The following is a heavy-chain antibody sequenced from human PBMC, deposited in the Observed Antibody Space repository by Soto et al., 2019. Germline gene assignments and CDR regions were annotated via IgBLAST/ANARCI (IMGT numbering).Heavy chain of an antibody. CDR1: GFAFNHYW. Sequence: EVQVVESGGALVLPGESLRLSCTASGFAFNHYWMHWVRQAPGTGLEWVSRINGDVSVITYADSVKGRFTMSRDNAKNTVYLQMHGLRDDDTAMYFCSRAKGVNYPSDDWGQGTLVTVSS. CDR2: INGDVSVI. CDR3: SRAKGVNYPSDD. V-gene: IGHV3-74*03. D-gene: IGHD1-7*01. J-gene: IGHJ4*02.